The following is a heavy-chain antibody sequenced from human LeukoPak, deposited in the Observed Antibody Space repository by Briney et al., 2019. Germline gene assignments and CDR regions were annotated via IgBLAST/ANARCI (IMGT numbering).Heavy chain of an antibody. V-gene: IGHV4-31*03. CDR2: TYNSGNT. CDR3: ARSSGWRDAFDF. CDR1: GGSISISGFY. J-gene: IGHJ3*01. D-gene: IGHD6-19*01. Sequence: TLSLTCSVSGGSISISGFYWNWIRQLPGRGLEWIGYTYNSGNTYYNPAFGSRVTISTDTSMNQFFLKSHSVTAAVTAVYYCARSSGWRDAFDFWGRGTMVTVSS.